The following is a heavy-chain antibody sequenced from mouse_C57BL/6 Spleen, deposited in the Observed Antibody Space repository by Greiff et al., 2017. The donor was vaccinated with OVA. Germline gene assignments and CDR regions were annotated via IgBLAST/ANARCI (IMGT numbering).Heavy chain of an antibody. D-gene: IGHD2-4*01. CDR3: AREEDYGFAY. CDR1: GFNINNTY. V-gene: IGHV14-3*01. CDR2: IDPANGNT. Sequence: VQLQQSVAELVRPGASVKLSCTASGFNINNTYMPWVKQRPEQGLEWIGRIDPANGNTKYAPKFQGKATITADTSSNTAYLQLSSLTSEDTASYYCAREEDYGFAYWGQGTLVTVSA. J-gene: IGHJ3*01.